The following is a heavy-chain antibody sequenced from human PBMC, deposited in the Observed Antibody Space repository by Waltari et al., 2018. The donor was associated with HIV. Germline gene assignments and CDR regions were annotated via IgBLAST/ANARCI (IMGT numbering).Heavy chain of an antibody. CDR3: VKGGGYYDSTGNVPFDY. CDR1: GFGFSTYA. Sequence: VQLLESGGGLVKSGGSLTLSCEASGFGFSTYAWTWVRQGPGKGLEWVSAIGGGGDRSYYVDSVKGRFTISRDNSKNTLSLQMNGLRAEDTAVYYCVKGGGYYDSTGNVPFDYWGQGSLVTVSS. V-gene: IGHV3-23*01. D-gene: IGHD3-3*01. J-gene: IGHJ4*02. CDR2: IGGGGDRS.